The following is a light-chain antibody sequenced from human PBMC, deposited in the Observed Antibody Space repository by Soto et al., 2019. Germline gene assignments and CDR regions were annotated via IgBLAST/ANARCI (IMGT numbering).Light chain of an antibody. Sequence: DIPMTQSPSSLSASVGDRVTITCRASQSISSYLNWYQQKPGKAPKLLIYAASSLQSGVPSRFSGSGSGTDFTLTISSLQPEDCATYYCQQSYSTPFTFGPGTKGDI. J-gene: IGKJ3*01. CDR2: AAS. CDR1: QSISSY. V-gene: IGKV1-39*01. CDR3: QQSYSTPFT.